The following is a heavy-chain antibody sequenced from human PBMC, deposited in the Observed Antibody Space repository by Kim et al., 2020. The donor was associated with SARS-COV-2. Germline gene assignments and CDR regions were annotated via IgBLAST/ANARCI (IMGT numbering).Heavy chain of an antibody. CDR1: GFTFSDYY. J-gene: IGHJ4*02. Sequence: GGSLRLSCAASGFTFSDYYMSWIRQAPGKGLEWVSYISSSSSYTNYADSVKGRFTISRDNAKNSLYLQMNSLRAEDTAVYYCARDPPAYCSGGSCYEGWGQGTLVTVSS. CDR3: ARDPPAYCSGGSCYEG. D-gene: IGHD2-15*01. CDR2: ISSSSSYT. V-gene: IGHV3-11*05.